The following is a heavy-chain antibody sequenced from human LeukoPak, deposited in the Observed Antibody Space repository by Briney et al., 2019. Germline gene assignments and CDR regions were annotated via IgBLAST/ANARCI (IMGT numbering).Heavy chain of an antibody. D-gene: IGHD2-2*01. CDR1: GYTFTGYY. CDR2: ISAYNGNT. Sequence: ASVKVSCKASGYTFTGYYMHWVRQAPGQGLEWMGWISAYNGNTNYAQKLQGRVTMTTDTSTSTAYMELRSLRSDDTAVYYCARDPLIVVVPAAHFDYWGQGTLVTVSS. J-gene: IGHJ4*02. V-gene: IGHV1-18*04. CDR3: ARDPLIVVVPAAHFDY.